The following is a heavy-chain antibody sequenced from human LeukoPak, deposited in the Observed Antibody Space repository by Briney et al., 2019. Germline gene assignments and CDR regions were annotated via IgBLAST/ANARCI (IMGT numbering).Heavy chain of an antibody. CDR1: GFTFSSYA. D-gene: IGHD6-19*01. V-gene: IGHV3-23*01. CDR2: ISGSGGST. CDR3: AKDSGGWYGPFDY. Sequence: GGSLRLSCAASGFTFSSYAMSGVRQAPGKGLEWVSAISGSGGSTYYADSVKGRFTISRDNSKNTLYLQMNSLRAEDTAVYYCAKDSGGWYGPFDYWGQGTLVTVSS. J-gene: IGHJ4*02.